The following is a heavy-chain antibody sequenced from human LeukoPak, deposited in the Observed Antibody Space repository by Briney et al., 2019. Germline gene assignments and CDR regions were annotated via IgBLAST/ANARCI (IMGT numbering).Heavy chain of an antibody. J-gene: IGHJ4*02. Sequence: PGGSLRLSCAASGFTFSSCSMNWVRQAPGKGLEWVSSISSSSYIYYADSVKGRFTISRDNAKNSLYLQMNSLRAEDTAVYYCARVTFGGVIVFDYWGQGTLVTVSS. D-gene: IGHD3-16*02. CDR1: GFTFSSCS. V-gene: IGHV3-21*01. CDR2: ISSSSYI. CDR3: ARVTFGGVIVFDY.